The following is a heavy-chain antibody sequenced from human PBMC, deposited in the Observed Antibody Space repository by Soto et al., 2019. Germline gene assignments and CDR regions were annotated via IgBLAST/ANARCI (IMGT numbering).Heavy chain of an antibody. V-gene: IGHV3-33*01. Sequence: PGGSLRLSCEASGFTFSSFGMHWVRQTPGKGLEWVAIIWHDGSNAYYADSVKGRFTISRDNSKNTLYLQMNSLRAEDTAVYYCARVAGNSYADRFDYWGQGTLVTVLL. CDR3: ARVAGNSYADRFDY. CDR2: IWHDGSNA. D-gene: IGHD5-18*01. CDR1: GFTFSSFG. J-gene: IGHJ4*02.